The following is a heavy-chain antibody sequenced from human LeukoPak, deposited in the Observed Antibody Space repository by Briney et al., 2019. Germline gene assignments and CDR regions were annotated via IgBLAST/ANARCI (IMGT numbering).Heavy chain of an antibody. CDR3: AKATVYNYGSGAFDY. Sequence: GGSLRLSCAASGFTFSSYEMNWVRQAPGKGLEWVSYISSSGSTIYYADSVKGRFTISRDNAKNSLYLQMNSLRVEDTAIYYCAKATVYNYGSGAFDYWGLGTLVTVSS. V-gene: IGHV3-48*03. CDR1: GFTFSSYE. D-gene: IGHD4-17*01. CDR2: ISSSGSTI. J-gene: IGHJ4*02.